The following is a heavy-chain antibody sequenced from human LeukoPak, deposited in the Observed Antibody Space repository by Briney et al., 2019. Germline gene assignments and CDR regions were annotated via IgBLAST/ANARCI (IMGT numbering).Heavy chain of an antibody. J-gene: IGHJ4*02. V-gene: IGHV3-48*01. CDR2: ISSSSSTI. CDR1: GFTFNRHS. Sequence: GGSLRLSCAASGFTFNRHSMNWVRQAPGKGLEWVSYISSSSSTIYYADSVKGRFTISRDNAENSLYLRMNSLRAEDTAVYYCARANLFTNFDYWGQGTLVTVSS. CDR3: ARANLFTNFDY.